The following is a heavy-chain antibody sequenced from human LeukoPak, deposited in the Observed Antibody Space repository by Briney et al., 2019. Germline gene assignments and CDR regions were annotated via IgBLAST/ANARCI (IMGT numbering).Heavy chain of an antibody. CDR3: ARTSVGATSDFDY. D-gene: IGHD1-26*01. J-gene: IGHJ4*02. V-gene: IGHV4-59*08. CDR2: IYYSGST. CDR1: GGSISSYY. Sequence: SETLSLTCTVSGGSISSYYWSWIRQPPGRGLEGIGYIYYSGSTNYNPSLKSRVTISVDTSKNQFSLKLSSVTAADTAVYYCARTSVGATSDFDYWGQGTLVTVSS.